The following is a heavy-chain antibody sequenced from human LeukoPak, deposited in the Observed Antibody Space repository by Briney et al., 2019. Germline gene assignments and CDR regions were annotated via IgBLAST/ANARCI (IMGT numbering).Heavy chain of an antibody. V-gene: IGHV4-39*01. CDR2: SHYGGST. D-gene: IGHD6-19*01. CDR3: ARPYNSGWNHMADFRH. Sequence: SETLSLTCTVAGGSISSSGYYWGWIRQPPGKGLEWIGSSHYGGSTYYNPSLKSRVTISVDTSKNQFSLKLRSVTAADTAVYYCARPYNSGWNHMADFRHWGQGTLVIVSS. CDR1: GGSISSSGYY. J-gene: IGHJ1*01.